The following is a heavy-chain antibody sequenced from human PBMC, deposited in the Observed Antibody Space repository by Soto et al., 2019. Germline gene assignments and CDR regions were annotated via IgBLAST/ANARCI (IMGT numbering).Heavy chain of an antibody. CDR2: IYYSGST. V-gene: IGHV4-31*03. D-gene: IGHD3-10*01. J-gene: IGHJ5*02. Sequence: SETLSLTCTFSCGSIISGGYYWSWIRQHPGKGLEWIGYIYYSGSTYYNPSLKSRVTISVDTSKNQFSLKLSSVTAADTAVYYCARYRKVRGKFDPWGQGTLVTVSS. CDR3: ARYRKVRGKFDP. CDR1: CGSIISGGYY.